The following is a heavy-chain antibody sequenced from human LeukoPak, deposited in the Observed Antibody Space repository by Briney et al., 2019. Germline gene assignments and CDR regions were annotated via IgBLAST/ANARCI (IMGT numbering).Heavy chain of an antibody. D-gene: IGHD2-15*01. CDR3: ARDQVAGTTTMPSGWFDP. CDR1: GYTFTRYG. V-gene: IGHV1-18*01. CDR2: ISAYNGNT. J-gene: IGHJ5*02. Sequence: ASVKVSCKASGYTFTRYGISWVRQAPGPGLEWMGWISAYNGNTNYAQKLEGRVTMTTSTSTSTAYMELRGLRSDETAVYYCARDQVAGTTTMPSGWFDPWGQGTLVTASS.